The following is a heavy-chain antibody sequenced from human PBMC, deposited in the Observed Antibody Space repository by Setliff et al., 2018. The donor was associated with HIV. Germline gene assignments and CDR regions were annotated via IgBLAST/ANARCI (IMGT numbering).Heavy chain of an antibody. J-gene: IGHJ3*02. Sequence: SETLSLTCTVSDNSITTYFWSWIRQPPGKGLEWIGSVFHSGATNYNPSLESRVTMSVDTSNNHFSLNLKSVTAADTAVYYCARGQGCGGGCHYAFEMWGQGTMVTVSS. V-gene: IGHV4-59*01. CDR3: ARGQGCGGGCHYAFEM. CDR2: VFHSGAT. D-gene: IGHD2-21*02. CDR1: DNSITTYF.